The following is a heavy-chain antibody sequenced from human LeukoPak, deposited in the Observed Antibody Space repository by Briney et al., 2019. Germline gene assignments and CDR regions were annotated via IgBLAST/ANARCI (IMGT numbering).Heavy chain of an antibody. J-gene: IGHJ4*02. D-gene: IGHD5-24*01. CDR1: GGTFSSYA. Sequence: SVKVSCKSSGGTFSSYAISWVRQAPGQGLEWVGGIIPIFDTAICAQKFQGRDTLTADKSTSTAYMELSSLRAEDTAVYYCARGGGKMATSSKPLDYWGQGTLVTVSS. CDR3: ARGGGKMATSSKPLDY. V-gene: IGHV1-69*06. CDR2: IIPIFDTA.